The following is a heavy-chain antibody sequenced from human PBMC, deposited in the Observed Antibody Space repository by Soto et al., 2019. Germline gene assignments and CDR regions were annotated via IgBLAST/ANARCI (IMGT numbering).Heavy chain of an antibody. V-gene: IGHV4-31*03. J-gene: IGHJ6*02. Sequence: PSETLSLTCTVSGGSISSGGYYWIWIRQHPGKGLEWIGYIYYSGSTYYNPSLKSRVTISVDTSKNQFSLKLSSVTAADTAVYYCASGGYSYGPPFGMDVWGQGTTVTVSS. CDR2: IYYSGST. D-gene: IGHD5-18*01. CDR3: ASGGYSYGPPFGMDV. CDR1: GGSISSGGYY.